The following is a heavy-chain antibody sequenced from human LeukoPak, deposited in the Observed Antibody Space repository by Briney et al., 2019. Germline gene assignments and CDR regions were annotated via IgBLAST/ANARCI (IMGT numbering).Heavy chain of an antibody. CDR1: GGSISSYY. CDR3: ARAGGYSNWFDP. Sequence: PSETLSLTCTVSGGSISSYYWSWIRQPPGEGLEWIGYIYYSGSTNYNPSLKSRVTISVDTSKNQFSLKLSSVTAADTAVYYCARAGGYSNWFDPWGQGTLVTVSS. D-gene: IGHD5-12*01. V-gene: IGHV4-59*01. J-gene: IGHJ5*02. CDR2: IYYSGST.